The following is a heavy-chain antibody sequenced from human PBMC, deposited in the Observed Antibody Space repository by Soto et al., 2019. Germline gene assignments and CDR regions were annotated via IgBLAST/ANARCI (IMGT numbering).Heavy chain of an antibody. D-gene: IGHD6-13*01. J-gene: IGHJ4*02. V-gene: IGHV4-4*02. Sequence: QVQLQESGPGLVKPSGTLSLTCAVSGDSISSDKWWSWVRQPPGKGLEWIGEIHHSGNSNYNPSLKXRXXXSXXKSKNQCSLKLSSVTDADTAVYYCARGERQQQRDYWGQGTLVTVSS. CDR2: IHHSGNS. CDR3: ARGERQQQRDY. CDR1: GDSISSDKW.